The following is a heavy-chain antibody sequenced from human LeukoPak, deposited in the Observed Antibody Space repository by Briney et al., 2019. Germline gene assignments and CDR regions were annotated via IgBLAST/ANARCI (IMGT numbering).Heavy chain of an antibody. CDR2: MSKSGYSI. J-gene: IGHJ4*02. CDR1: GFNFSDYY. Sequence: GGSLRLSCAASGFNFSDYYMSWIRQAPGKGLEWVSYMSKSGYSIYYAASVKGRFTISRDNVNHSLFLQMNSLRAEDTAVYYCARGKRRLDSWGQGTLVTVSS. CDR3: ARGKRRLDS. V-gene: IGHV3-11*01.